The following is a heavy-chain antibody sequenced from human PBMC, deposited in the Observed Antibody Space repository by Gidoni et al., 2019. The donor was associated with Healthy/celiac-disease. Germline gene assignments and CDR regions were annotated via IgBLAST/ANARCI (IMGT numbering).Heavy chain of an antibody. CDR3: AHSADGNDWHYGMDV. CDR2: IYWDEDK. J-gene: IGHJ6*02. CDR1: WSPLSTSGVG. Sequence: QYTLKVSGPTLTIPTQTLTPSGTSLWSPLSTSGVGVGWIRQPPGKALEWLALIYWDEDKRYSPSLKSRLTLPEDAATSQVVLTKADRVAVDPATYSCAHSADGNDWHYGMDVWGQGTTVTVSS. D-gene: IGHD3-9*01. V-gene: IGHV2-5*02.